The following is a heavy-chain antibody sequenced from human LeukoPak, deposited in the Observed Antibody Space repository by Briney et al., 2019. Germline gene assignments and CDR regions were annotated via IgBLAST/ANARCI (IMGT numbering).Heavy chain of an antibody. V-gene: IGHV3-21*01. CDR1: GFTFSSYS. Sequence: GGSLRLSCAASGFTFSSYSMNWVRQAPGKGLEWVSSISSSSSYIYYADSVKGRFTISRDNAKNSLYLQMNSLRAEDTAVYYCARMQEYCSSTSCYTGYYYYMDVWGKGTTVTISS. CDR2: ISSSSSYI. J-gene: IGHJ6*03. CDR3: ARMQEYCSSTSCYTGYYYYMDV. D-gene: IGHD2-2*02.